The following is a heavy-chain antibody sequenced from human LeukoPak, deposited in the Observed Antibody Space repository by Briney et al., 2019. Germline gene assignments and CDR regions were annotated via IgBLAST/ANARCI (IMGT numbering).Heavy chain of an antibody. Sequence: PSETLSLTCTVSGGYISSYYWSWIRQPPGKGLEWIGYIYYSGSTNYNPSLKRRVTVSVDTSKNQFSLKLSSVTAADTAVYYCARDSGSHLDYWGQGTLVTVSS. J-gene: IGHJ4*02. CDR2: IYYSGST. CDR3: ARDSGSHLDY. V-gene: IGHV4-59*01. D-gene: IGHD1-26*01. CDR1: GGYISSYY.